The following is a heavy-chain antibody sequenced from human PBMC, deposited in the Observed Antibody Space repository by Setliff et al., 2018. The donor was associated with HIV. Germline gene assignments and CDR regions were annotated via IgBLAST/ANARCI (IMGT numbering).Heavy chain of an antibody. CDR3: ATVSESRILGYFDY. CDR2: IIPIFGTA. V-gene: IGHV1-69*13. D-gene: IGHD2-15*01. J-gene: IGHJ4*02. CDR1: GGTFSSYA. Sequence: SVKVSCKASGGTFSSYAISWVRQAPGQGLEWMGGIIPIFGTANYAQKFQGRVTITADESTSTAYMELSSLRSEDTAVYYCATVSESRILGYFDYWGQGTLVTVSS.